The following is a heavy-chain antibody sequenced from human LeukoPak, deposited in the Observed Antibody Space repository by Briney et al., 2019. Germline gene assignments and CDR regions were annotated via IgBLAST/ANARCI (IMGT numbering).Heavy chain of an antibody. V-gene: IGHV1-18*01. CDR2: ISAYNGNT. Sequence: ASVKVSCKASGYTFTSYGISWVRQAPGQGLEWMGWISAYNGNTNYAQKLQGRVTMTTDTSTSTAYMELRSLRSDDTAVYYCARVGTYYDFWSGDYTRLYFDYWGQGTLVTVSS. CDR3: ARVGTYYDFWSGDYTRLYFDY. D-gene: IGHD3-3*01. CDR1: GYTFTSYG. J-gene: IGHJ4*02.